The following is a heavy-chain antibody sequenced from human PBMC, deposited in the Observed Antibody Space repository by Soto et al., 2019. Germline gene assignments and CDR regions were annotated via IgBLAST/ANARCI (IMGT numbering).Heavy chain of an antibody. V-gene: IGHV1-69*13. CDR1: GGTFSSYA. CDR3: AREDEYSWWFDP. J-gene: IGHJ5*02. D-gene: IGHD5-12*01. CDR2: IIPIFGTA. Sequence: ASVKVSCKASGGTFSSYAISWVRQAPGQGLEWMGGIIPIFGTANYAQKFQGRVTITADESTSTAYMELSSLRSEDTAVYYRAREDEYSWWFDPWGQGTLVTVSS.